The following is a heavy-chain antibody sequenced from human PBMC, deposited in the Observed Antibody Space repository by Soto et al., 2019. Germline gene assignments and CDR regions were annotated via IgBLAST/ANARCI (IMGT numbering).Heavy chain of an antibody. CDR3: ARGVYYDSRGYYLFF. J-gene: IGHJ4*02. CDR1: GGTFSRYA. V-gene: IGHV1-69*13. CDR2: IVPMFGTA. Sequence: SVKVSCKASGGTFSRYALSWVRQAPGQGPEWMGGIVPMFGTANYAQKFQGRVTITADESTSTAYMQLSSLRSEDTAVYYCARGVYYDSRGYYLFFWGQGTLVTVSS. D-gene: IGHD3-22*01.